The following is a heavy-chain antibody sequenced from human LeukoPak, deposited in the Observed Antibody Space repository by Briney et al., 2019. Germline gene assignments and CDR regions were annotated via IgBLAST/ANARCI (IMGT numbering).Heavy chain of an antibody. CDR3: ARPLASSSWYALGY. D-gene: IGHD6-13*01. J-gene: IGHJ4*02. Sequence: SETLSLTCAVYGGSFSGYYWSWIRQPPGKGLEWIGEINHSGSTNYNPSLKSRVTISIDTSKNQFSLKLTSVTAADTAMYYCARPLASSSWYALGYWGQGTLVTVSS. V-gene: IGHV4-34*01. CDR2: INHSGST. CDR1: GGSFSGYY.